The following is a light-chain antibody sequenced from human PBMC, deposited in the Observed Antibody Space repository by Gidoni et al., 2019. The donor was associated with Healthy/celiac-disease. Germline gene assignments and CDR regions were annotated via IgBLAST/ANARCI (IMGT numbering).Light chain of an antibody. J-gene: IGKJ4*01. CDR3: QQSYSTPLT. V-gene: IGKV1-39*01. CDR2: AAS. CDR1: QSISSY. Sequence: DFKMTQPPSSLSASVGDRVTITCRASQSISSYLNWYQQKPGKAPKLLIYAASSLQSGVPSRFSGSGSGTDFTLTISSLQPEDFATYYCQQSYSTPLTFGGGTKVEIK.